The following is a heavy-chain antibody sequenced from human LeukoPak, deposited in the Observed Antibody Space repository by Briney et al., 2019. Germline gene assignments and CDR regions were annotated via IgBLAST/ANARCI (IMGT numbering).Heavy chain of an antibody. D-gene: IGHD3-16*01. Sequence: SETLSLTRTVSGGSFSTYYWSWIRQPARKGLEWIGHIYPSGTTNYHPSLQRQASMSIDTSKKELFLTLSAVTAADTPIYYFPRDARYDDGSRTYFFFEYWGQGTLLTVSS. J-gene: IGHJ4*02. CDR3: PRDARYDDGSRTYFFFEY. CDR1: GGSFSTYY. CDR2: IYPSGTT. V-gene: IGHV4-4*07.